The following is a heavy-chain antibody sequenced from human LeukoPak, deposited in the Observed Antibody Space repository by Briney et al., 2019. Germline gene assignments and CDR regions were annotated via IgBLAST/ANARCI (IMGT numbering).Heavy chain of an antibody. D-gene: IGHD3-16*02. CDR1: GGSISSSSYY. Sequence: SETLSLTCTVSGGSISSSSYYWGWIRQPPGKGLEWIGSIYSRGSTYYNPSLKSRVTISVDTSKNQFSLKLSSVTAADTAVYYCARLYVWGSYRSPPDYWGQGTLVTVSS. J-gene: IGHJ4*02. CDR2: IYSRGST. V-gene: IGHV4-39*01. CDR3: ARLYVWGSYRSPPDY.